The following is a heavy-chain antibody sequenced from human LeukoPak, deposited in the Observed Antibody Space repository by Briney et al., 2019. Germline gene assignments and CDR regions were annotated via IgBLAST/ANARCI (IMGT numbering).Heavy chain of an antibody. D-gene: IGHD2-2*01. CDR3: ARDAIVVPAAIRQGFMDV. CDR1: EFSVGSNY. CDR2: IYSGGST. J-gene: IGHJ6*03. V-gene: IGHV3-66*01. Sequence: GGSLRLSCAASEFSVGSNYMTWVRQAPGKGLEWVSLIYSGGSTYYADSVKGRFTISRDNSKNTLYLQVNSLRAEDTAVYYCARDAIVVPAAIRQGFMDVWGKGTTVTISS.